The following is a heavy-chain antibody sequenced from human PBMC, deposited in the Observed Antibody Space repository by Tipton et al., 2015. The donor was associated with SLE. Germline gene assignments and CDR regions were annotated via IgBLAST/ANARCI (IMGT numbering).Heavy chain of an antibody. J-gene: IGHJ6*02. CDR2: IHYSGTT. D-gene: IGHD3-10*01. Sequence: TLSLTCTVSGGSISRRSYYWGWIRPPPGKGLEWIGSIHYSGTTYYNPSLESRVAISVDMSRSQFSLKLSSVTAADTAVYYCARKSFGSGSLPDFYFYGMDVWGQGTMVTVS. V-gene: IGHV4-39*07. CDR3: ARKSFGSGSLPDFYFYGMDV. CDR1: GGSISRRSYY.